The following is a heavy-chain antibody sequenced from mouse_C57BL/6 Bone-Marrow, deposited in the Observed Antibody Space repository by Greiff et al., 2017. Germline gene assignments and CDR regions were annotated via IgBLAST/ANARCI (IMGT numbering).Heavy chain of an antibody. J-gene: IGHJ3*01. CDR3: AREGFYGSSWFAY. V-gene: IGHV1-50*01. CDR1: GYTFTSYW. CDR2: IDPSDSYT. D-gene: IGHD1-1*01. Sequence: QVQLKQPGAELVKPGASVKLSCKASGYTFTSYWMQWVKQRPGQGLEWIGGIDPSDSYTNYTQKFKGKATLTVDTSSSTAYLQLSSLTSEDSAVYYFAREGFYGSSWFAYWGQGTLVTVSA.